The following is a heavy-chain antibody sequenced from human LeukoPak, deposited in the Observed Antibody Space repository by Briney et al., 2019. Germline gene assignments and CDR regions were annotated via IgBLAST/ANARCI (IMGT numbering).Heavy chain of an antibody. J-gene: IGHJ6*02. D-gene: IGHD3-9*01. CDR2: INGDGRNI. CDR3: TRDLMDYDVSTGLHHYYMDV. CDR1: GFTFSSYW. V-gene: IGHV3-74*01. Sequence: GGTLRLSCVASGFTFSSYWMHWVRQDPRQGLVWVSRINGDGRNINYADSVRGRFTISRDNAKNTLYLQMNTLRVEDTAVYYCTRDLMDYDVSTGLHHYYMDVWGQGTTVTVSS.